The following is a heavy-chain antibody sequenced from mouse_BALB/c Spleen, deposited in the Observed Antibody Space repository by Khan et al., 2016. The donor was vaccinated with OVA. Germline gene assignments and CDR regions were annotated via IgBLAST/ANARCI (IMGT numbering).Heavy chain of an antibody. V-gene: IGHV1S29*02. CDR1: GYTFTDFN. CDR2: IFPNSGDT. J-gene: IGHJ3*01. CDR3: VRSGYGSFGF. Sequence: VQLKQSGPELVKPGASVKISCKASGYTFTDFNLDWVRQSQGRSLEWIGYIFPNSGDTGYNQKFKTKATLTVDTSSSTAYIELRSLTSEDSAVYYCVRSGYGSFGFWGQGTLVTVSA. D-gene: IGHD1-2*01.